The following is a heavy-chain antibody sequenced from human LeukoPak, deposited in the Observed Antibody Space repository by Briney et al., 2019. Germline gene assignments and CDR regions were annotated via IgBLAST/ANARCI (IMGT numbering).Heavy chain of an antibody. J-gene: IGHJ4*02. Sequence: HPGGSLRLSCAASGFTFSSYAMSWVRQLPGKGLEWVANIKPDGSELYYVDSVKGRFTISRDNAKKSLDLQMNSLRVEDTAIYYCARDKVSGPTLLDYWGQGILVTVSS. V-gene: IGHV3-7*01. CDR1: GFTFSSYA. CDR3: ARDKVSGPTLLDY. D-gene: IGHD5/OR15-5a*01. CDR2: IKPDGSEL.